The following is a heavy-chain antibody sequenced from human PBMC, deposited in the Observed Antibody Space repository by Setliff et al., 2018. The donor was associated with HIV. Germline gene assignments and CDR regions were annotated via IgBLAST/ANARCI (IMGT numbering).Heavy chain of an antibody. CDR1: GYSFSNYF. CDR3: ARAQGVDYYDSLGY. CDR2: IKPGTP. Sequence: ASVKVSCKTSGYSFSNYFIHWVRQAPGQGLEWMGMIKPGTPNIAQKFLRRVTISRDYAKNTLSLQMKSLRAEDTAVYYCARAQGVDYYDSLGYWGQGTLVTVSS. J-gene: IGHJ4*02. V-gene: IGHV1-46*01. D-gene: IGHD3-16*01.